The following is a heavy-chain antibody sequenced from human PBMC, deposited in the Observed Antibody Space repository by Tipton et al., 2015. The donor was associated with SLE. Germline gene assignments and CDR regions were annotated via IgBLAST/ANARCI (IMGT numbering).Heavy chain of an antibody. J-gene: IGHJ2*01. CDR2: ISNSETT. V-gene: IGHV4-59*08. CDR1: GGSISSHY. D-gene: IGHD1-14*01. Sequence: TLSLTCTVSGGSISSHYWSWIRQAPGKGLEWIGYISNSETTNYNPSLKSRVTISVDTSKNQFSLKLSSVTAADTAVYYCASEGPRSYWYFDLWGRGTLVTVSS. CDR3: ASEGPRSYWYFDL.